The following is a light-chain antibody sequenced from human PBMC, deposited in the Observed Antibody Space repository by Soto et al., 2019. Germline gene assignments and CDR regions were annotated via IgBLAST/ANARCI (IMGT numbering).Light chain of an antibody. Sequence: IVITPSPLTLPVTPVQRASSSAMSSHILLYNNTCIYLDWYVKKAGQSPQLMFYFGSNRAPGVPDRFSGSGSGTDFILKINRVEAEDVRSYYCMQALQSLTFGQGTRLEI. V-gene: IGKV2-28*01. CDR2: FGS. CDR3: MQALQSLT. J-gene: IGKJ5*01. CDR1: HILLYNNTCIY.